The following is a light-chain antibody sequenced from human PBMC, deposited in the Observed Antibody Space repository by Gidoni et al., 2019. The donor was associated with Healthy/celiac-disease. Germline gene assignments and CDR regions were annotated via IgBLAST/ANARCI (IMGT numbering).Light chain of an antibody. V-gene: IGKV4-1*01. CDR3: QQYYSTPRT. Sequence: DIVMTQSPDSLAGSLGERATINCKSSQSVLYSSNNKNYLAWYQQKPGQPPKLIIYWASTRESGVPDRFSGSGSGTDFTLTISSLQAEDVAVYYCQQYYSTPRTFGQGTKLEIK. CDR1: QSVLYSSNNKNY. CDR2: WAS. J-gene: IGKJ2*01.